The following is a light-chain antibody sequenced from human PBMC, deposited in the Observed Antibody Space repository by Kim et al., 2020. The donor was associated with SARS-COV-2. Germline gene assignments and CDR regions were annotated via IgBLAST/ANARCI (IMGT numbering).Light chain of an antibody. V-gene: IGKV1-39*01. CDR2: AAS. CDR3: QQTYSIPWA. CDR1: QSINSY. Sequence: DIQMTQSPSSLSASVGDRVTITCRASQSINSYLNWYQEKPGKAPKLLIYAASNLQGGVPSRFSGSGSGTDFTLTISSLQPEDFATYYCQQTYSIPWAFGQGTKVDIK. J-gene: IGKJ1*01.